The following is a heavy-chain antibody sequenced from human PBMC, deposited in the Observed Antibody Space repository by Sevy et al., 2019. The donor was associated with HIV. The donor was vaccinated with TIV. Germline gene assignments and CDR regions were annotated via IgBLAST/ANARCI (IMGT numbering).Heavy chain of an antibody. V-gene: IGHV1-46*01. D-gene: IGHD5-18*01. J-gene: IGHJ5*02. Sequence: ASVKVSCKASGYTFTSYYLHWVRQAPGQGLEWMGIINPSGGSKSYAQTFQGRVTMTRDTSTSTVYMDLSSLRSEDTAVYYCARAFNGYSYGPNWFDPWGQGTLVTVSS. CDR3: ARAFNGYSYGPNWFDP. CDR1: GYTFTSYY. CDR2: INPSGGSK.